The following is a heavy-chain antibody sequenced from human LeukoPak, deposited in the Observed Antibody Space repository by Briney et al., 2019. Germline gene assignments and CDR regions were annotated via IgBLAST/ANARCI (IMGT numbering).Heavy chain of an antibody. J-gene: IGHJ3*02. CDR1: GGSFSGYY. Sequence: SETLSLTCAVYGGSFSGYYWSWIRQPPGKGLEWIGEINHSGSTNYNPSLKSRVTISVDTSKNQFSLKLSSVTAADTAVYYCASLLVGALDAFDIWGQGTMVTVSS. CDR3: ASLLVGALDAFDI. CDR2: INHSGST. V-gene: IGHV4-34*09. D-gene: IGHD1-26*01.